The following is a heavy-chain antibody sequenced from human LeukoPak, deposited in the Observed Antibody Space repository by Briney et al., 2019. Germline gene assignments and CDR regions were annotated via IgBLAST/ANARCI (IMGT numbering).Heavy chain of an antibody. CDR2: ISAYNGNT. V-gene: IGHV1-18*04. Sequence: ASVKVSCKASGYTFTGYYMHWVRQAPGQGLEWMGWISAYNGNTNYAQKLQGRVTMTTDTSTSTAYMELRSLRSDDTAVYYCASDPYCSSTSCYGLKIWGQGTMVTVSS. CDR1: GYTFTGYY. D-gene: IGHD2-2*01. CDR3: ASDPYCSSTSCYGLKI. J-gene: IGHJ3*02.